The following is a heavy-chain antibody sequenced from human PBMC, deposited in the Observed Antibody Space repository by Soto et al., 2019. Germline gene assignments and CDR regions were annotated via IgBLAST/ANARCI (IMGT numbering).Heavy chain of an antibody. D-gene: IGHD5-12*01. CDR1: GFTFRDHA. J-gene: IGHJ6*02. CDR3: ARALFPDVDIYAMDI. CDR2: IWNDGSNK. Sequence: GGSLRLSCAASGFTFRDHAMHWVRQAPGKGREWLAIIWNDGSNKFYAGSVQGRFTISRDNSKNTVYLQMNTLSAEDTAVYYCARALFPDVDIYAMDIWGQGTTVTVSS. V-gene: IGHV3-33*01.